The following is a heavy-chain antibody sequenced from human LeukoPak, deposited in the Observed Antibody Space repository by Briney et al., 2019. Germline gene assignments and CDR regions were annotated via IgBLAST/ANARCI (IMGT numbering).Heavy chain of an antibody. CDR3: AKTRGGDYYYYYYMDV. J-gene: IGHJ6*03. D-gene: IGHD4-23*01. V-gene: IGHV3-7*01. CDR2: IKQDGSEK. CDR1: GFSFGSHW. Sequence: GGSLRLSCAASGFSFGSHWMSWVRQAPGKGLEWVANIKQDGSEKYYVDSVKGRFTISRDNAKNSLYLQMNSLRAEDTAVYFCAKTRGGDYYYYYYMDVWGKGTTVTVSS.